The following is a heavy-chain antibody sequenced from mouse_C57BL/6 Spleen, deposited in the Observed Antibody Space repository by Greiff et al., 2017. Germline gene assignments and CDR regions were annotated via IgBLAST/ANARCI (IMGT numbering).Heavy chain of an antibody. V-gene: IGHV14-3*01. CDR2: IDPANGNT. J-gene: IGHJ2*01. D-gene: IGHD1-1*01. CDR3: AKTPPTVVGGDY. CDR1: GFNIKNTY. Sequence: EVKLMESVAELVRPGASVKLSCTASGFNIKNTYMHWVKQRPEQGLEWIGRIDPANGNTTYAPKFQGKATITADTSTNTAYLQLSSLTSEDAAIYCCAKTPPTVVGGDYWGKGTTLTVSS.